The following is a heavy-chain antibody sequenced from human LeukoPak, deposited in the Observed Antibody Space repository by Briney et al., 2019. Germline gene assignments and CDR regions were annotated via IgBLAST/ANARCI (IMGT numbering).Heavy chain of an antibody. CDR1: GGAISYYY. Sequence: PSETLSLTCTVSGGAISYYYWNWIRQPPGKGLEWIGYIYYTGSTNYNPSLKSRVTISVDTSKNQFSLKLSSVTAADTAVYYCARDRLQLQSWGQGTLVTVSS. CDR3: ARDRLQLQS. D-gene: IGHD5-24*01. V-gene: IGHV4-59*01. CDR2: IYYTGST. J-gene: IGHJ5*02.